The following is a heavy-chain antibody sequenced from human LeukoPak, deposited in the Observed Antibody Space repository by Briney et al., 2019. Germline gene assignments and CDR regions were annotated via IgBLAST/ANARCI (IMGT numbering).Heavy chain of an antibody. CDR1: GFTFSSYW. CDR3: ARRVRSADHRCDY. CDR2: INSDGSST. V-gene: IGHV3-74*01. D-gene: IGHD2-2*01. J-gene: IGHJ4*02. Sequence: PGGSLRLSCAASGFTFSSYWMHWVRQAPGKGLVWVSRINSDGSSTSYADSVRGRFSISRDNAKNTLYLQMNSLRAEDTAVDDCARRVRSADHRCDYWGKGTLVTVSS.